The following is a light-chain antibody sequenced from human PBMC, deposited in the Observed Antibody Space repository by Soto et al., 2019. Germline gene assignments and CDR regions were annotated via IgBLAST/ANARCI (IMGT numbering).Light chain of an antibody. V-gene: IGLV4-60*02. J-gene: IGLJ3*02. CDR1: SGHSSYI. CDR3: ETWDSNTRV. CDR2: LEGSGSY. Sequence: QAVVTQSPSASASLGSSVKLTCTLSSGHSSYIIAWHQQQPGKAPRYLMKLEGSGSYNKGSGVPDRFSGSSSGADRYLTISNLQFEDEADYYCETWDSNTRVFGGGTKVTVL.